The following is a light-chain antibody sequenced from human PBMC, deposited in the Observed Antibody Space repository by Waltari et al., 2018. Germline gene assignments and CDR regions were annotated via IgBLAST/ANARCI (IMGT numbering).Light chain of an antibody. J-gene: IGKJ4*01. V-gene: IGKV3-11*01. CDR1: QSVSTY. CDR2: DAS. CDR3: QQTTSFPLT. Sequence: EIVLTQSPATLSLSPGERATLSCRASQSVSTYLTWYQQKPGQAPRLLIYDASRRATGIPARFSGSGSGTDFTLTISRLQPEDSATYYCQQTTSFPLTFGGGTKVEIK.